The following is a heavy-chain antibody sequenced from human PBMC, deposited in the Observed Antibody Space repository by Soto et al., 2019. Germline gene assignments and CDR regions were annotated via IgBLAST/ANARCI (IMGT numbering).Heavy chain of an antibody. Sequence: ASVTVSRMASGYTFINYYLHWVRPAPGQGLERMGVINPNGSSTVYAQKFQGRVTLTRDTSTSTVYVELSSLRSDDTAVYFCVRATAARQRDYSYHYYLHIWGKGTTVTVSS. V-gene: IGHV1-46*03. CDR2: INPNGSST. D-gene: IGHD6-6*01. CDR1: GYTFINYY. CDR3: VRATAARQRDYSYHYYLHI. J-gene: IGHJ6*03.